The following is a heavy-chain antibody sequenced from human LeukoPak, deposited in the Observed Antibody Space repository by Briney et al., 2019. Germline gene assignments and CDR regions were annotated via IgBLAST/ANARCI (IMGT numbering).Heavy chain of an antibody. D-gene: IGHD3-10*01. Sequence: PSETLSLTCTVSGGSISSSSYYWGWIHQPPGKGLEWIGSIYYSGSTYYNPSLKSRVTISVDTSKNQFSLKLSSVTAADTAVYYCARRIPGSNYFDYWGQGTLVTVSS. CDR2: IYYSGST. V-gene: IGHV4-39*01. CDR1: GGSISSSSYY. CDR3: ARRIPGSNYFDY. J-gene: IGHJ4*02.